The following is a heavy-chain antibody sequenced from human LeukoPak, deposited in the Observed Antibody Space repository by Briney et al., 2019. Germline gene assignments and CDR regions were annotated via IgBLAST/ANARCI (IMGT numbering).Heavy chain of an antibody. CDR2: IYSTGRS. V-gene: IGHV4-4*07. CDR3: ARDNYDSSGSAFDY. D-gene: IGHD3-22*01. J-gene: IGHJ4*02. CDR1: GGSISNYF. Sequence: SETLSPTCTVSGGSISNYFWSWVRQPAGKGLEWIGRIYSTGRSDYNPSLKSRVTISVDTSKNQFSLKLSSVTAADTAVYYCARDNYDSSGSAFDYWGQGTLVTVSS.